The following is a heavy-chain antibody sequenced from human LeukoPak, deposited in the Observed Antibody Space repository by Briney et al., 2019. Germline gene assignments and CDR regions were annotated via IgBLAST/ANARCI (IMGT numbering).Heavy chain of an antibody. CDR1: GASFSSGDQY. V-gene: IGHV4-31*03. CDR2: IHPSGML. CDR3: SRGLDSRKLGY. Sequence: PSETLSLTCTVSGASFSSGDQYWNWIRQGPGKGLEWIGSIHPSGMLYNNPSLERRVTISIDASKNQFSLNLNSVTAADTAVYFCSRGLDSRKLGYWGQGTLVTASS. J-gene: IGHJ4*02. D-gene: IGHD3-22*01.